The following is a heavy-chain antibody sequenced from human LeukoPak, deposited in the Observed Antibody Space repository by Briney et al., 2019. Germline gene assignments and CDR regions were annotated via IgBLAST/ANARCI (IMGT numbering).Heavy chain of an antibody. V-gene: IGHV1-2*02. J-gene: IGHJ5*02. CDR1: GYTFTGYY. D-gene: IGHD6-6*01. Sequence: GASVKVSCKASGYTFTGYYMHWVRQAPGQGLEWMGWINPNSGGTNYAQKFQGRVTMTRDTSISTAYMELSRLRSDDTAVYYCAPGVGGIAARPAPYGPWGQGTLVTVSS. CDR2: INPNSGGT. CDR3: APGVGGIAARPAPYGP.